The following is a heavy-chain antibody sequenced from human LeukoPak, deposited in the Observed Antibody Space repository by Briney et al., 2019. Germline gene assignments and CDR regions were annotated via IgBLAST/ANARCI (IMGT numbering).Heavy chain of an antibody. D-gene: IGHD1-26*01. CDR1: VGSISSNTYY. Sequence: SETLSLPCTVSVGSISSNTYYWGWVRQTPEKGLDWIGGIHYSGRTLYNPSLASRVTISVDTSTHQFSLRLTSVTGADTAVYYCARHTPATVGIYFDYWGQGTLVTVSS. CDR2: IHYSGRT. V-gene: IGHV4-39*01. J-gene: IGHJ4*02. CDR3: ARHTPATVGIYFDY.